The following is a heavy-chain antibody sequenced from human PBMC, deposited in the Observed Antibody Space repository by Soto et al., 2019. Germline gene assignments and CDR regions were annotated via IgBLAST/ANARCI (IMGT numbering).Heavy chain of an antibody. CDR3: ARGNMMRGNMIRAYNWLDP. J-gene: IGHJ5*02. D-gene: IGHD3-10*01. CDR1: GFTFSSDW. CDR2: IKSDGTRT. V-gene: IGHV3-74*01. Sequence: EVQLVESGGGLVQPGGSLRLSCAASGFTFSSDWMHWVRQAPGKGLVWVSRIKSDGTRTTYADFVKGRFTISRDNAKNMLYLEMNSLRAEDTAVYFCARGNMMRGNMIRAYNWLDPWGQGTLVTVSS.